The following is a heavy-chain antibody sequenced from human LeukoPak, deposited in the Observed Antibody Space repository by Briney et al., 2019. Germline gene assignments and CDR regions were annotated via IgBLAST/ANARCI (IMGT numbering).Heavy chain of an antibody. CDR3: VRQFAS. Sequence: GKSLRLSCAASGFTFGDHIMNWVRQLPGKRLGWVAYVSGSGSTVYYAGSVKGRFTVSRDNGKSSLYLQMNSLRVEDTALYYCVRQFASWGQGTLVTVSS. CDR1: GFTFGDHI. V-gene: IGHV3-48*01. J-gene: IGHJ4*02. CDR2: VSGSGSTV.